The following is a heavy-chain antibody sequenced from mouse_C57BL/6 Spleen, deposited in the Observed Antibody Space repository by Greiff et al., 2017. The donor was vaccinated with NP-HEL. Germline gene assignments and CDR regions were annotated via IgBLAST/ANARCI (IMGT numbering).Heavy chain of an antibody. CDR3: ARSTAQAWFAY. V-gene: IGHV1-63*01. CDR1: GYTFTTYW. D-gene: IGHD3-2*02. J-gene: IGHJ3*01. Sequence: VQLQQSGAELVRPGTSVKMSCKASGYTFTTYWIGWAKQRPGHGLEWIGDIYPGGGYTNYNDKFKGKAKLTADKSSSTAYMKFSSLTSEDSASYYCARSTAQAWFAYWGQGTLVTVSA. CDR2: IYPGGGYT.